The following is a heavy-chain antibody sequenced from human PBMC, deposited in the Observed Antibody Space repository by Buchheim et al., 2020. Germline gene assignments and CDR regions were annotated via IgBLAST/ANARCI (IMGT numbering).Heavy chain of an antibody. V-gene: IGHV3-30*18. CDR2: ISYDGSNK. D-gene: IGHD4-17*01. CDR3: AKDPLSGTYGDYANWFDP. CDR1: GFTFSSYG. J-gene: IGHJ5*02. Sequence: QVQLVESGGGVVQPGRSLRLSCAASGFTFSSYGMHWVRQAPGKGLEWVAVISYDGSNKYYADSVKGRFTISRDNSKNTLYLQMNSLRAEDTAVYYCAKDPLSGTYGDYANWFDPWGQGTL.